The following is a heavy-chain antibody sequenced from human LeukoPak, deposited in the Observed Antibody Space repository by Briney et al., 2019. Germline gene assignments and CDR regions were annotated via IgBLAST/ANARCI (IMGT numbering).Heavy chain of an antibody. V-gene: IGHV3-23*01. J-gene: IGHJ4*02. CDR1: GFTFSSYA. Sequence: GGSLRLSCTASGFTFSSYAMNWVRQAPGKGLEWVSGIGAGGTFTYYADSVKGRFTISRDNSRNTLYLQMNSLRADDTAVYYCAKVVGIAAAAHFDYWGQGTLVTVSS. CDR3: AKVVGIAAAAHFDY. CDR2: IGAGGTFT. D-gene: IGHD6-13*01.